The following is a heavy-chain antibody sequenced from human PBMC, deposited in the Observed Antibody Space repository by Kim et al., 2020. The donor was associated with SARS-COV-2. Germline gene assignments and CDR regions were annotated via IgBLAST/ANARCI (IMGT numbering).Heavy chain of an antibody. Sequence: GGSLRLSCAASGFTFDDYVMHWVRQAPGKGLEWVSLISGDGGNTFYADSVKGRFTISRDNSKNSLYLQVNSLRTDDTALYFCAKDMSGYFDYWGQVTLVTVSS. CDR3: AKDMSGYFDY. V-gene: IGHV3-43*02. CDR1: GFTFDDYV. J-gene: IGHJ4*02. CDR2: ISGDGGNT.